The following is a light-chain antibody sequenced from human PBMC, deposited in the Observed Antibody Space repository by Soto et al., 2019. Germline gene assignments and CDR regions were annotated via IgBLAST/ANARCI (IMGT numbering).Light chain of an antibody. CDR3: QQYGDSPWT. CDR2: GAS. V-gene: IGKV3-20*01. J-gene: IGKJ1*01. Sequence: DILLTQSPCTLSLSPGETVTLSCRASQSVSSNYLAWYQQRRGRAPRLLIYGASTRATGIPDRFSGSGSGTDFTLAISRLEPEDFAVYYCQQYGDSPWTFGQGTKVDIK. CDR1: QSVSSNY.